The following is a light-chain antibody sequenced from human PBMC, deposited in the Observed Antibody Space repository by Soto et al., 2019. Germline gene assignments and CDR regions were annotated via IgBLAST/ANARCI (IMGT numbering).Light chain of an antibody. Sequence: EIVLTQSPDTVSLSPGETATLSGRASQSVSSNYLAWYQQKPGQEPRLLIYGASSRATGIPDRFSGSGSGTDFTITITSREPEDFAVFYCQQYDNEITFGQGTLPEIE. V-gene: IGKV3-20*01. J-gene: IGKJ5*01. CDR2: GAS. CDR1: QSVSSNY. CDR3: QQYDNEIT.